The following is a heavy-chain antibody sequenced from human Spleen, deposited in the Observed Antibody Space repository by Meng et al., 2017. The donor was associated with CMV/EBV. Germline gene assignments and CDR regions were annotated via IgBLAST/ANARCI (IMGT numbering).Heavy chain of an antibody. CDR1: GFTVSSSY. Sequence: GGSLRLSCAASGFTVSSSYMNWVRQAPGKGLEWVSVIYNDGSTHYADAVKGRFTISRDNSKNTLYLQMKSLRVEDTAVYYCAKVHFDSGSYYYYYGMDAWGQGTTVTVSS. J-gene: IGHJ6*02. CDR2: IYNDGST. CDR3: AKVHFDSGSYYYYYGMDA. V-gene: IGHV3-53*01. D-gene: IGHD1-26*01.